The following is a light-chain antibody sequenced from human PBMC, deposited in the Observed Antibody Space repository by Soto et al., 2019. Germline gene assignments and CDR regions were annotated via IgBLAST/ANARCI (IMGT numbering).Light chain of an antibody. J-gene: IGKJ4*01. Sequence: EFVLTQSPGTLSLSPAERATLSCRASQTVRNNYLAWYQQKPGQAPRLLIYDASSRATGIPDRFSGGGSGTDFTLTISRLEPEDFAVYYCQQFSSYPLTFGGGTKVEIK. CDR2: DAS. CDR1: QTVRNNY. CDR3: QQFSSYPLT. V-gene: IGKV3-20*01.